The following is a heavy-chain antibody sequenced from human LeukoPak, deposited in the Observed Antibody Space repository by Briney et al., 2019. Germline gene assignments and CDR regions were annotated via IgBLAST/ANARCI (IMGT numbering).Heavy chain of an antibody. D-gene: IGHD6-19*01. CDR2: TSYDGSNK. Sequence: PGGSLRLSCAASGFTFSTCGMHWVRQPPGKGLEWVAVTSYDGSNKYYADSVKGRFTISRDNSKNTLYLQMNSLRAEDTAVYYCAKGRAVAGLDYWGQGTLVTVSS. CDR1: GFTFSTCG. J-gene: IGHJ4*02. V-gene: IGHV3-30*18. CDR3: AKGRAVAGLDY.